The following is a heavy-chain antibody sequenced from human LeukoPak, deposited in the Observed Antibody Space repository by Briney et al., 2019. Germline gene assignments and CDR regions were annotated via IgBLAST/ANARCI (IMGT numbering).Heavy chain of an antibody. CDR3: AREGGTTIFGVVMDYYGMDV. V-gene: IGHV3-21*01. CDR1: GFTFSSYS. D-gene: IGHD3-3*01. Sequence: PGGSLRLSCAASGFTFSSYSMNWVRQAPGKGLEWVSSISSSSSYIYYADSVKGRFTISRDNAKNSLYLQMNSLRAEDTAVYYCAREGGTTIFGVVMDYYGMDVWGQGTTVTVSS. CDR2: ISSSSSYI. J-gene: IGHJ6*02.